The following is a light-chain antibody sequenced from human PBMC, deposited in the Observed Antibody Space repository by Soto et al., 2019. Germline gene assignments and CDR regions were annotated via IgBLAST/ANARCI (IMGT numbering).Light chain of an antibody. CDR1: QGLGDR. CDR2: FAS. Sequence: DIQMTQSPSSVSASVGDRVTITCRASQGLGDRLAWYQQRPGKVPQLLIYFASTLGSGVPSRFSVSGSGADFILTISPLPAEYFATYYCLHTYSFPRTFGQGTKVEIK. V-gene: IGKV1-12*01. CDR3: LHTYSFPRT. J-gene: IGKJ1*01.